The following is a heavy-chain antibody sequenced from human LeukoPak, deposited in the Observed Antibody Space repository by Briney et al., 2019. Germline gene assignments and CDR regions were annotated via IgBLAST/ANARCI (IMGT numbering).Heavy chain of an antibody. J-gene: IGHJ5*02. CDR2: INADNGNT. Sequence: ASVKVSCKASGYTFNSHAIYWVRQAPGQRLEGMGWINADNGNTKYSQKFQGRVTMTRDTSISTAYMELSRLRSDDTAVYYCARDGSQLLYGGGGWFDPWGQGTLVTVSS. D-gene: IGHD2-2*02. CDR3: ARDGSQLLYGGGGWFDP. V-gene: IGHV1-3*01. CDR1: GYTFNSHA.